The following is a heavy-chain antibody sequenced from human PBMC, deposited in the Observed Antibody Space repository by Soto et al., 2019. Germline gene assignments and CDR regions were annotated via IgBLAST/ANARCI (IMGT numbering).Heavy chain of an antibody. CDR3: AKDFTPDGYWDFDY. J-gene: IGHJ4*02. CDR2: VLQTGTST. CDR1: GFTFSTYT. D-gene: IGHD4-17*01. V-gene: IGHV3-23*01. Sequence: PGGSLRLSCAASGFTFSTYTMSGVRQSPGKGLEWVSAVLQTGTSTYYADSVKGRFTISRDNSKNTLYLQMNNLRAEDTAVYYCAKDFTPDGYWDFDYWGQGTLVTVSS.